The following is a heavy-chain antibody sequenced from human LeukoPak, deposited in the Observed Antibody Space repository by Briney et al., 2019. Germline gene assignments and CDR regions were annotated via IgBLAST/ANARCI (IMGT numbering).Heavy chain of an antibody. J-gene: IGHJ4*02. D-gene: IGHD3-16*02. CDR1: GFTFSNYA. V-gene: IGHV3-23*01. CDR3: AKGLRLGELSSGFDY. Sequence: PGGSLRLSCGASGFTFSNYAMNWVRQAPGKGLEWVSGISNSGGSAYYADPVKGRFTISRDNSRNTLYLQMNSLRAEDTAVYYCAKGLRLGELSSGFDYWGQGTLVTVSS. CDR2: ISNSGGSA.